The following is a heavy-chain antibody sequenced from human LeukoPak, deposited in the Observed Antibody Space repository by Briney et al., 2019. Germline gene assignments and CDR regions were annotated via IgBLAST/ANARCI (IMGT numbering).Heavy chain of an antibody. J-gene: IGHJ3*02. Sequence: SETLSLTCTVSGYSISSGYYWGWIRQPPGKGLEWIGSIYHSGGTYYNPSLKSRVTISVDTSKNQFSLKLSSVTAADTAVYYCARDAPVWVHDAFDIWGQGTMVTVSS. CDR3: ARDAPVWVHDAFDI. CDR2: IYHSGGT. V-gene: IGHV4-38-2*02. D-gene: IGHD3-16*01. CDR1: GYSISSGYY.